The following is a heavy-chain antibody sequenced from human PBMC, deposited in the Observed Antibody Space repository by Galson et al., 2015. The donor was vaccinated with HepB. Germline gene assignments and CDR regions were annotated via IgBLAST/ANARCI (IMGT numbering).Heavy chain of an antibody. Sequence: SETLSLTCTVSGGSISSYYWSWIRQPPGKGLEWIGYIYYSGSTNYNPSLKSRVTISVDTSKNQFSLELSSVTAADTAVYYCARYCSSTSCYLGAFDIWGQGTMVTVSS. CDR2: IYYSGST. J-gene: IGHJ3*02. V-gene: IGHV4-59*01. CDR1: GGSISSYY. D-gene: IGHD2-2*01. CDR3: ARYCSSTSCYLGAFDI.